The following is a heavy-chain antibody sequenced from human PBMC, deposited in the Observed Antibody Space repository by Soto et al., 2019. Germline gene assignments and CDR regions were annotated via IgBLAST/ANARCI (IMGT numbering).Heavy chain of an antibody. J-gene: IGHJ6*02. Sequence: GASVKVSCKASGSTFPSYVIRLLIQAPGQGLEWMGWSSAYNDNTNYAQTLQGRVTMTTDTHTSTAYMELRSLRSDDTAVYYCARDHSSWGPKLDVWGQGTTVTVSS. V-gene: IGHV1-18*04. CDR2: SSAYNDNT. D-gene: IGHD6-13*01. CDR1: GSTFPSYV. CDR3: ARDHSSWGPKLDV.